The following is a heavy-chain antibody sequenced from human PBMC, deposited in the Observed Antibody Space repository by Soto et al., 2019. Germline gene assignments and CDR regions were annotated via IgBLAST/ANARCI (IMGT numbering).Heavy chain of an antibody. CDR3: ASGRCYDILTGYYPYFDY. Sequence: PGGSLRLSCAASGFTFSSYWMHWVRQAPGKGLVWVSRINSDGSTTGYADSVKGRFTISRDNAKNTLYLQMNSLRAEDTALYYCASGRCYDILTGYYPYFDYWGQGTLVTVSS. CDR1: GFTFSSYW. D-gene: IGHD3-9*01. J-gene: IGHJ4*02. V-gene: IGHV3-74*01. CDR2: INSDGSTT.